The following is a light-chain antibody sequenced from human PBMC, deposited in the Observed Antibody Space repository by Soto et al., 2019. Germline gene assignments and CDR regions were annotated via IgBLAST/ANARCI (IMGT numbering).Light chain of an antibody. CDR1: QSLVSF. V-gene: IGKV3-11*01. CDR3: QQRSNWTIT. Sequence: EIVFTQSPATLSLSPGERATLSCGASQSLVSFLAWYQQRPGQAPRLLIYDTSNRETGVPARFSGSGAGTDFTLTISSLEPEDLAVYYCQQRSNWTITFGQGTRLEI. J-gene: IGKJ5*01. CDR2: DTS.